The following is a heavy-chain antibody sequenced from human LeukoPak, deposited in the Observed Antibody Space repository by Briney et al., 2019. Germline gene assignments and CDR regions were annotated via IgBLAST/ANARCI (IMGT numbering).Heavy chain of an antibody. CDR3: ARSNRPWYSSSPPHDI. CDR1: GFNFSDYS. J-gene: IGHJ3*02. CDR2: ISSSGSAT. V-gene: IGHV3-11*01. Sequence: GGSLRLSCGASGFNFSDYSMTWIRQAPGKGLEWISYISSSGSATFYADSVKGRFTISRDNAKNSLFLQMDSLRAEDTALYFCARSNRPWYSSSPPHDIWGQGAMVTVSS. D-gene: IGHD6-6*01.